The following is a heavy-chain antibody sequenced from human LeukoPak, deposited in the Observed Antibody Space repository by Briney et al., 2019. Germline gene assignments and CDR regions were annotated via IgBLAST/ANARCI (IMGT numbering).Heavy chain of an antibody. J-gene: IGHJ5*02. D-gene: IGHD3-10*01. CDR1: GGSISSYY. Sequence: SETLSLTCTVSGGSISSYYWSWIRQPPGKGLEWIGYIYYSGSTNYNPSLKSRVTISVDTSKNQFSLKLSSVTAADTAVYYCARDEYCYGSGSYYNWFDPWGQGTLVTVSS. CDR3: ARDEYCYGSGSYYNWFDP. V-gene: IGHV4-59*01. CDR2: IYYSGST.